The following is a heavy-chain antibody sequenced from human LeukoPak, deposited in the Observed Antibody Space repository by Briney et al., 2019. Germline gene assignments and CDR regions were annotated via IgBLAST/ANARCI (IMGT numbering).Heavy chain of an antibody. V-gene: IGHV3-74*01. Sequence: GGSLRLSCAASGFTFSGSWMHWVRQTPGKGLVWVSRIIGDGSVTSYADSVKGRFTISRDNAKNTVYLQMNSLRDEDTAVYYRARFVMVTAGDYWGQGTLVTVSS. CDR1: GFTFSGSW. CDR2: IIGDGSVT. CDR3: ARFVMVTAGDY. D-gene: IGHD2-21*02. J-gene: IGHJ4*02.